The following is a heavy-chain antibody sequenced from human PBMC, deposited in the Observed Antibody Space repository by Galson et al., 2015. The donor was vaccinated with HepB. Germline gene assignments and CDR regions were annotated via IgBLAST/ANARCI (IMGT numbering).Heavy chain of an antibody. V-gene: IGHV3-7*01. CDR2: IKQDGSEK. J-gene: IGHJ4*02. CDR3: ARRGESYYFDY. CDR1: GFTFSNYW. D-gene: IGHD3-10*01. Sequence: SLRLSCAASGFTFSNYWMSWVRQAPGKGLEWVANIKQDGSEKYYVDSVKGRFTISRDNAKNSLSLQMNSLRAEDTAVYYCARRGESYYFDYWGQGTLVTVSS.